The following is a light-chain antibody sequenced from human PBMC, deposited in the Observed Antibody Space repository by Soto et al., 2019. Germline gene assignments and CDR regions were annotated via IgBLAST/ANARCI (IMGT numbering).Light chain of an antibody. CDR2: GGS. CDR1: QSIRSSS. CDR3: HQYGSSPLT. J-gene: IGKJ4*01. Sequence: EIVLTRSPGTLSLSPGERATLSCRASQSIRSSSLAWYQQKPGQAPRLLIYGGSSRATGIPDRFSGGGSGTDFSLTISRLETEDFSVYYCHQYGSSPLTFGGGTKVEIK. V-gene: IGKV3-20*01.